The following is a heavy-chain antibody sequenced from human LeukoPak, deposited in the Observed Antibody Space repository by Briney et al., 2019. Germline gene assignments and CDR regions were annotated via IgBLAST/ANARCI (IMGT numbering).Heavy chain of an antibody. CDR3: ARRRITIFGVVIGGFDY. D-gene: IGHD3-3*01. CDR2: IIPIFGTA. CDR1: GGTFSSYA. V-gene: IGHV1-69*13. Sequence: ASVKVSCKASGGTFSSYAISWVRQAPGQGLEWMGGIIPIFGTANYAQKFQGRVTITADESTSTAYMELSSLRSEDTAVYYCARRRITIFGVVIGGFDYWGQGTLVTVSS. J-gene: IGHJ4*02.